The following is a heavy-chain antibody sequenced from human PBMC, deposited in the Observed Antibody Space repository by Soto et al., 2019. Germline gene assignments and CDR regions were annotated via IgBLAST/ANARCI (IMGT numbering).Heavy chain of an antibody. Sequence: SETLSLTCTVSGGSISSYYWSWIRQPPGKGLEWIGYIYYSGSTNYNPSLKSRVTISVDTSKNQFSLKLSSVTAADTAVYYCARVGCSGGSCYRFWFDPWGQGTLVTVSS. V-gene: IGHV4-59*01. CDR3: ARVGCSGGSCYRFWFDP. CDR1: GGSISSYY. J-gene: IGHJ5*02. D-gene: IGHD2-15*01. CDR2: IYYSGST.